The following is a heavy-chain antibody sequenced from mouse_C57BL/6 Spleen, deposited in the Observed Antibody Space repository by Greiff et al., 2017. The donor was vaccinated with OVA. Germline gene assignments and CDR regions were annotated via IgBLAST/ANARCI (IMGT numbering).Heavy chain of an antibody. Sequence: VQLQQSGAELVKPGASVKLSCKASGYTFTEYTIHWVKQRSGQGLEWIGWFYPGSGSIKYNEKFKDKATLTADKSSSTVYMELSRLTSEDSAVYFCARHGPLYYDYDKGDYCDYWGQGTTLTVSS. CDR3: ARHGPLYYDYDKGDYCDY. CDR2: FYPGSGSI. CDR1: GYTFTEYT. D-gene: IGHD2-4*01. J-gene: IGHJ2*01. V-gene: IGHV1-62-2*01.